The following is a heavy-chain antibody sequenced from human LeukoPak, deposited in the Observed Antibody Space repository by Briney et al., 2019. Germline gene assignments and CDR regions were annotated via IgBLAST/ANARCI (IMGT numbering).Heavy chain of an antibody. D-gene: IGHD3-10*01. V-gene: IGHV1-46*01. CDR1: GYTFTSYY. CDR3: ARDAASRFGEPDY. J-gene: IGHJ4*02. CDR2: INPSGGST. Sequence: ASVKVSCKASGYTFTSYYMHWVRQAPGQGLEWMGLINPSGGSTSYAQKFQGRVTMTRDTSTSTVYMELSSLRTEDTAVYYCARDAASRFGEPDYWGQGTLVTVSS.